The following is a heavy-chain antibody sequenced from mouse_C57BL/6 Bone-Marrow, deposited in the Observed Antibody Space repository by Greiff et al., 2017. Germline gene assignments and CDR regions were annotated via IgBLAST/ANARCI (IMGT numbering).Heavy chain of an antibody. CDR2: ISSGSSTI. CDR3: ARYDWYYAMDD. V-gene: IGHV5-17*01. D-gene: IGHD2-12*01. Sequence: EVQLVESGGGLVKPGGSLKLSCAASGFTFSDYGMHWVRQAPEKGLEWVAYISSGSSTIYYADTVKGRFTISRDNAKNTLFLQMTRLRSEDTAMYYCARYDWYYAMDDWGQGTSVTVSS. J-gene: IGHJ4*01. CDR1: GFTFSDYG.